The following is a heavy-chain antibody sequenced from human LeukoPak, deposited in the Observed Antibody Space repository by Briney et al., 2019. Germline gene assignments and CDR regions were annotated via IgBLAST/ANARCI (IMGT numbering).Heavy chain of an antibody. CDR1: GFILSNHW. D-gene: IGHD1-26*01. J-gene: IGHJ4*02. CDR2: ISGSGGST. V-gene: IGHV3-23*01. Sequence: GGSLRLSCAASGFILSNHWMHWVRQAPGKGLEWVSAISGSGGSTYYADSVKGRFTISRDNSKNTLYLQMNSLRAEDTAVYYCAKGPKSGSSFDYWGQGTLVTVSS. CDR3: AKGPKSGSSFDY.